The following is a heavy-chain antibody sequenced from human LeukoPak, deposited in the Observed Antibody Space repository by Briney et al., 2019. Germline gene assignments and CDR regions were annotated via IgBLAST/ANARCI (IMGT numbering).Heavy chain of an antibody. V-gene: IGHV3-9*01. CDR3: AKAQGFCSSTSCFNWFDP. D-gene: IGHD2-2*01. CDR2: VSWNSGSI. Sequence: GGSLRLSCAASGFTFDDYAMHWVRQAPGKGLEWVSGVSWNSGSIGYADSVKGRFTISRDNAKNSLYLQMNSLRAEDTALYYCAKAQGFCSSTSCFNWFDPWGRGTLVTVSS. J-gene: IGHJ5*02. CDR1: GFTFDDYA.